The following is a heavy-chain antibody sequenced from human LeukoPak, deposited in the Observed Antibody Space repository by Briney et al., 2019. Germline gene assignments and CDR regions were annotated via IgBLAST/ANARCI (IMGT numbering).Heavy chain of an antibody. CDR3: SGDPGDY. V-gene: IGHV3-7*04. J-gene: IGHJ4*02. D-gene: IGHD7-27*01. CDR2: INQDGSET. CDR1: GGSVSSYY. Sequence: PSETLSLTCSVSGGSVSSYYWSWVRQAPGKGLEWVANINQDGSETYYVDSVEGRFTISRDNAKNSLFLQMSSLRAEDTAVYFCSGDPGDYWGQGTLVTVSS.